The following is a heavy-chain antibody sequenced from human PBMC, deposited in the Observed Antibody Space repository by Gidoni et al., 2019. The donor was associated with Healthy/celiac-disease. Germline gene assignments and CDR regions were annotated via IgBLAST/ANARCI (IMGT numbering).Heavy chain of an antibody. CDR3: ARDGLSDDAFDI. CDR2: SSSSSSYI. Sequence: VQLVESGGGLVKPGGALRLSCAAFGFTFSSYSMNWVRQAPGQGLEWVSSSSSSSSYIYYADSVKGRFTISRDNAKNSLYLQMNSLRAEDTAVYYCARDGLSDDAFDIWGQGTMVTVSS. J-gene: IGHJ3*02. V-gene: IGHV3-21*01. CDR1: GFTFSSYS. D-gene: IGHD2-15*01.